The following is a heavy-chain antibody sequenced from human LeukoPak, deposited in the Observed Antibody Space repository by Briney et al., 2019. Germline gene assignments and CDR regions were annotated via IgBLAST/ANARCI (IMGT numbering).Heavy chain of an antibody. V-gene: IGHV3-7*03. CDR3: ARSIAAAGDD. J-gene: IGHJ4*02. Sequence: GGSLRLSCAVSGFTFSSYWMSWVRQAPGKGLEWVANIKEDGSDKNYVDSVKGRFTISRDNAKNSLFLQMNSLRAEDTAVYYCARSIAAAGDDWGQGTLVTVSS. D-gene: IGHD6-13*01. CDR1: GFTFSSYW. CDR2: IKEDGSDK.